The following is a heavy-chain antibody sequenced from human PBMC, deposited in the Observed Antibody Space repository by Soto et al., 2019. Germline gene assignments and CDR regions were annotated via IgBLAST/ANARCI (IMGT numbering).Heavy chain of an antibody. Sequence: ASVKVSCKASGYTFTSYAMHWVRQAPGQRLEWMGWINAGSGNTKYSQKFQGRVTITRDTSASTAYMELSSLRSEDTAVYYCARAGLFYDSSGYHPFWGQGTLVTVSS. CDR1: GYTFTSYA. V-gene: IGHV1-3*01. J-gene: IGHJ4*02. D-gene: IGHD3-22*01. CDR2: INAGSGNT. CDR3: ARAGLFYDSSGYHPF.